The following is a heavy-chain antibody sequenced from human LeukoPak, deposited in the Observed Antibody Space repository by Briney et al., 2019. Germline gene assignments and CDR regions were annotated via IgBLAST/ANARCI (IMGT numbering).Heavy chain of an antibody. V-gene: IGHV3-48*03. CDR1: GFTFSGYE. J-gene: IGHJ4*02. Sequence: GGSVRLSCAASGFTFSGYEMNWVRQAPGKGLEWVSYITSNGRTKYYADSVKGRFTISRDNAKNSLYLQMNSLRAEDTAVYYCARDAQWLPDYWGQGTLVTVSS. CDR3: ARDAQWLPDY. CDR2: ITSNGRTK. D-gene: IGHD3-22*01.